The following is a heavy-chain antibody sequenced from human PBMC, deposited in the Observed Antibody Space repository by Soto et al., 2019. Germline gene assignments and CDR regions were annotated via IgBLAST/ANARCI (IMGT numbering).Heavy chain of an antibody. CDR2: ISGSGGNT. D-gene: IGHD2-2*01. J-gene: IGHJ6*02. CDR1: GFTFSTYA. CDR3: AKSLGTSRYGMDV. Sequence: GGSLRLSCAASGFTFSTYAMSWVHQAPGKGLVWVSGISGSGGNTYHAESVKGRFTISRDNSKNTLSLQMNSLRAEDTAVYYCAKSLGTSRYGMDVWGQGTTVTVSS. V-gene: IGHV3-23*01.